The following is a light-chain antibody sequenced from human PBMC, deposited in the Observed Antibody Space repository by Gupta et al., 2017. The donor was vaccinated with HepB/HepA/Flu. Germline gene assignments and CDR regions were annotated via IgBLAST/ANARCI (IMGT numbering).Light chain of an antibody. J-gene: IGKJ2*02. CDR2: WAS. CDR3: QQYEGHPPST. CDR1: QSVLYSSNNKNY. Sequence: DIVMTQSPDSLAVSLGERATINCKSSQSVLYSSNNKNYLAWYQQKPGQPPRLLIYWASTRESGVPDRFSGSGSGKDVTLTISSRQEEDVAVYYCQQYEGHPPSTFGQGTKLDIK. V-gene: IGKV4-1*01.